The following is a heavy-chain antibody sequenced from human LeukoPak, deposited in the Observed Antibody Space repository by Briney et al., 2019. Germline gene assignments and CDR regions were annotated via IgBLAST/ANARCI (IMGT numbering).Heavy chain of an antibody. D-gene: IGHD3-3*01. CDR1: GYTFTSYD. J-gene: IGHJ6*03. Sequence: ASVKVSCKASGYTFTSYDINWVRQATGQGLEWMGWMNPNSGNTGYAQKFQGRVTITRNTSISTAYMELSSLRSEDTAVYYCARQGSYYDFWSGYNRYYYYYMDVWGKGTTVTVSS. V-gene: IGHV1-8*03. CDR2: MNPNSGNT. CDR3: ARQGSYYDFWSGYNRYYYYYMDV.